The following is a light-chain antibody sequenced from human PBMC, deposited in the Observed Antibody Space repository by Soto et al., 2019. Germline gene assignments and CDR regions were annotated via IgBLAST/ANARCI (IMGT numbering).Light chain of an antibody. CDR1: QSVLYSSNNKNY. V-gene: IGKV4-1*01. CDR3: QQYYSTPPT. CDR2: WAS. Sequence: DIVMTQSPDSLAVSLGEGATINCKSSQSVLYSSNNKNYLAWYQQKPGQPPKLLIYWASTRESGVPDQFSGSGSGTDFTLTISSLQAEDVAVYYCQQYYSTPPTFGGGTKVEIK. J-gene: IGKJ4*01.